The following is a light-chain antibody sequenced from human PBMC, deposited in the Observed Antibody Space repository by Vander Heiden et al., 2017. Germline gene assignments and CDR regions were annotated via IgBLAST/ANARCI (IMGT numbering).Light chain of an antibody. Sequence: QSVLTQPPSVFGTLGLRVTISCSGSSSNNGSRTVNWYQQVPGTAPKLLIYSDDRRPSGVPDRFSGSKSGTSASLAISGLQSEDEADYYCAAWDDSLLGMFGGGTKLTVL. J-gene: IGLJ3*02. CDR3: AAWDDSLLGM. CDR1: SSNNGSRT. V-gene: IGLV1-44*01. CDR2: SDD.